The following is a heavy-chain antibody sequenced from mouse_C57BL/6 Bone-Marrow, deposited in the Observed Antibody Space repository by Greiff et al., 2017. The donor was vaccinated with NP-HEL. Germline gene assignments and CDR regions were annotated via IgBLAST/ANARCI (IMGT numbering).Heavy chain of an antibody. CDR2: IHPNSGST. CDR1: GFTFTSYW. J-gene: IGHJ1*03. Sequence: QVQLQQPGAELVKPGASVKLSCKASGFTFTSYWMHWVKQRPGQGLEWIGMIHPNSGSTNYNEKFKSKATLTVDKSSSTAYLQLSSQPSEDSAVYYCARPYYGNSGYFDVWGTGTTVTVSS. V-gene: IGHV1-64*01. CDR3: ARPYYGNSGYFDV. D-gene: IGHD2-10*01.